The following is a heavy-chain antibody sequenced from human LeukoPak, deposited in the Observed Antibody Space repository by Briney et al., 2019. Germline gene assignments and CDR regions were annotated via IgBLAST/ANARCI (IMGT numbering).Heavy chain of an antibody. CDR2: IYYSGST. V-gene: IGHV4-59*01. CDR3: ASLRDDYNWKYYFDY. Sequence: LRLSCAASGFTFSSYAMSWVRQPAGKGLEWIGSIYYSGSTYYSPSLKSRLTVSVDTSNNQFSLTMNSVTAADTAVYYCASLRDDYNWKYYFDYWGQGTLVTVSS. D-gene: IGHD1-1*01. J-gene: IGHJ4*02. CDR1: GFTFSSYA.